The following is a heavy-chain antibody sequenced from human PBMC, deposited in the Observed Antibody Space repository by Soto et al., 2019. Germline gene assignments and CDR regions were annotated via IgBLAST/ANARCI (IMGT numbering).Heavy chain of an antibody. V-gene: IGHV1-2*02. CDR3: ARDSGRXMGPRDFWSGPNYGMDV. D-gene: IGHD3-3*01. CDR2: INPNSGGT. J-gene: IGHJ6*02. Sequence: ASVKVSCKASGYTFTGYYMHWVRQAPGQGLEWMGWINPNSGGTNYAQKFQGRVTMTRDTSISTAYMELSRLRSDDTAVYYCARDSGRXMGPRDFWSGPNYGMDVWGQGTTVTVSS. CDR1: GYTFTGYY.